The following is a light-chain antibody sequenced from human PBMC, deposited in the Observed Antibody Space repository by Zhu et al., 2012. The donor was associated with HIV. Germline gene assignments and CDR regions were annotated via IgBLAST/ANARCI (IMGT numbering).Light chain of an antibody. J-gene: IGKJ1*01. Sequence: IVLTQSPATLSLSPGERATVSCRASRSVRSFLAWYQQKPGQAPRLLIYDTSKRATGIPARFSGSGSGTDFTLTISRLEPEDFAVYYCQHYSSSLWTFGQGTKVEIK. CDR2: DTS. CDR3: QHYSSSLWT. CDR1: RSVRSF. V-gene: IGKV3-11*01.